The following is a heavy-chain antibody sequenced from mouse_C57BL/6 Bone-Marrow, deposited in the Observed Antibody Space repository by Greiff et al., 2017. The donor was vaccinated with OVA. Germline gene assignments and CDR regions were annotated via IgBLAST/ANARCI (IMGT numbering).Heavy chain of an antibody. Sequence: QVQLKESGAELVRPGTSVKVSCKASGYAFTNYLIEWVKQRPGQGLEWIGVINPGSGGTNYNEKFKGKATLTADKSSSTAYMELRSLTSEDSAVYYCARDSSGYGYWGQGTTLTVSS. D-gene: IGHD3-2*02. J-gene: IGHJ2*01. V-gene: IGHV1-54*01. CDR3: ARDSSGYGY. CDR2: INPGSGGT. CDR1: GYAFTNYL.